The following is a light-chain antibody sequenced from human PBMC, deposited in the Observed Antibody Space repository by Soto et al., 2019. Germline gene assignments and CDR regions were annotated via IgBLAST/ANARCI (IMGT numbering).Light chain of an antibody. CDR2: AAS. J-gene: IGKJ1*01. Sequence: DIQMTQSPSSLSASVGDRVTITCRASQSISTYLNWYQHKPGKAPKLLIYAASSLQSGVPSRFSGIGSGTDFTHTISSLQPEDFATYYCHQTYSTPRTFGQGTKVEIK. CDR3: HQTYSTPRT. V-gene: IGKV1-39*01. CDR1: QSISTY.